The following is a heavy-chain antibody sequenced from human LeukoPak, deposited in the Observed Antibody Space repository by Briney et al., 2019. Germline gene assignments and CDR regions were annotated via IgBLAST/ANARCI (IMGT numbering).Heavy chain of an antibody. Sequence: GGSLRLSCAASGFTFSSDWMTWVRQAPGKGLEWVASINQDGSEKYYVDSVKGRFTISRDNARNSLYLQMNSLRAEGTAVYYCARAVNAASEYWGQGTLVTVSS. V-gene: IGHV3-7*05. CDR1: GFTFSSDW. CDR3: ARAVNAASEY. CDR2: INQDGSEK. D-gene: IGHD6-13*01. J-gene: IGHJ4*02.